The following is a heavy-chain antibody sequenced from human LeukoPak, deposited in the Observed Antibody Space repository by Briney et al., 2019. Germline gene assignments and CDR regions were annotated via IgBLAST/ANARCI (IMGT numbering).Heavy chain of an antibody. Sequence: SVKVSCKASGGTFSSYAISWVRQAPGQGLEWMGGIIPIFGTASYAQKFQGRVTITADESTSTAYMELSSLRSEDTAVYYCARDGRAQFYDSSGYYPQWGQGTLVTVSS. D-gene: IGHD3-22*01. CDR1: GGTFSSYA. V-gene: IGHV1-69*13. J-gene: IGHJ4*02. CDR3: ARDGRAQFYDSSGYYPQ. CDR2: IIPIFGTA.